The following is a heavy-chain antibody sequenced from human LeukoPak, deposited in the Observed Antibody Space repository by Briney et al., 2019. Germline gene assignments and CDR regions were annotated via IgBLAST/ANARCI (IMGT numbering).Heavy chain of an antibody. CDR2: ISSSSSYI. CDR3: ARGSRDCANGVCYAFDI. D-gene: IGHD2-8*01. J-gene: IGHJ3*02. Sequence: GGSLRLSCAASEFTFSSNTMNWVRQAPGKGLEWVSSISSSSSYIYHADSVKGRFTISRDNAKKSLYLQMNSLRAEDTAVYYCARGSRDCANGVCYAFDIWGQGTVVIVSS. CDR1: EFTFSSNT. V-gene: IGHV3-21*01.